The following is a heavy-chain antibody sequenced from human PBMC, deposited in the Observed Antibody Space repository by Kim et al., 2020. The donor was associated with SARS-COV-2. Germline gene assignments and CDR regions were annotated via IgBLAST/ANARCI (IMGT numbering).Heavy chain of an antibody. CDR1: GGTISSSSYY. J-gene: IGHJ6*02. D-gene: IGHD5-12*01. CDR3: AGHGGDGYNSYYYGMDV. V-gene: IGHV4-39*01. CDR2: IYYSGST. Sequence: SETLSLTCTVSGGTISSSSYYWGWIRQPPGKGLEWFGSIYYSGSTYYNPSLKSQVTISVDTSKNQFSLKLSSVTAADTAVYYCAGHGGDGYNSYYYGMDVWGQGTTVTDYS.